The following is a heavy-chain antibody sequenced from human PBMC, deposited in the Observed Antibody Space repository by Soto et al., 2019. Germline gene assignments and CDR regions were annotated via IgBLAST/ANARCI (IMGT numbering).Heavy chain of an antibody. Sequence: QVQLQESGPGLVKPSQTLSLNCSVSGDSSNNADYYWSWIRQHAGRGLEWVGYIYYSGTTYYNPSLPSRVTISMDTSKNQFSLEMSSVTAADTAVYYCARVRGHAFDIRGQGTMVTVSS. CDR1: GDSSNNADYY. CDR2: IYYSGTT. CDR3: ARVRGHAFDI. V-gene: IGHV4-31*03. D-gene: IGHD3-10*01. J-gene: IGHJ3*02.